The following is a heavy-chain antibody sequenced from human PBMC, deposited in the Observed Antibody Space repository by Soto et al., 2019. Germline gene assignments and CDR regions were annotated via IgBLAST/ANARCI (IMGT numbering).Heavy chain of an antibody. CDR1: GYSFTSYW. V-gene: IGHV5-51*01. CDR2: IYPGDSDT. J-gene: IGHJ4*02. D-gene: IGHD3-16*01. CDR3: ARQYNYDYVWGSYDY. Sequence: GESLKISCKGSGYSFTSYWIGWVRQMPGKGLEWMGIIYPGDSDTRYSPSFQGQVTISADKSISTAYLQWSSLKASDTAMYYCARQYNYDYVWGSYDYWGQGTLVTVSS.